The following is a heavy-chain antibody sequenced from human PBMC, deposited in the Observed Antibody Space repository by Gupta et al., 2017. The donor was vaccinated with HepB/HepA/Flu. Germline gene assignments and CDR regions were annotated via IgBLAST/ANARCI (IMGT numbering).Heavy chain of an antibody. CDR3: ARGMVRGVHYYYYMDV. CDR1: GGSFSGYY. V-gene: IGHV4-34*01. CDR2: VNHSGST. J-gene: IGHJ6*03. Sequence: QVQLQQWGAGLLKPSETLSLTCAVYGGSFSGYYWSWIRQPPGKGLEWIGEVNHSGSTNYHPSLKSRVTISVDTSKNQFSLKLSSVSAADTAVYYCARGMVRGVHYYYYMDVWGKGTTVTVS. D-gene: IGHD3-10*01.